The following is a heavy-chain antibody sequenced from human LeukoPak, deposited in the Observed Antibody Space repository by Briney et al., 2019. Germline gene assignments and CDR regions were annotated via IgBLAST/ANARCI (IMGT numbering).Heavy chain of an antibody. V-gene: IGHV3-21*01. J-gene: IGHJ3*02. CDR1: GFTFSSYT. Sequence: GGSLRLSCAASGFTFSSYTMNWVRQAPGKGLEWVSSIAGSSGYISYADSVKGRFTISRDNAKKSLYLQMTSLTAEDTAVYYCARDTLLDIWGQGTMVTVSS. CDR2: IAGSSGYI. CDR3: ARDTLLDI.